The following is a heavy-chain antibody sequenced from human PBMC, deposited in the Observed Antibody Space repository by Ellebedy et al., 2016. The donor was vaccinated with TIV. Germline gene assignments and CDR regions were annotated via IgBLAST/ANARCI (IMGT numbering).Heavy chain of an antibody. D-gene: IGHD1-1*01. Sequence: MPSETLSLTCAVYGGSLSDDYWSWIRQPPGKGLEWIGEINHSGSTNYNPSLKSRVTISVDTSKNQLSLKVSSVTAADTVVYYCAKGGHTIDYWGQGTLVTVSS. CDR3: AKGGHTIDY. CDR1: GGSLSDDY. CDR2: INHSGST. V-gene: IGHV4-34*01. J-gene: IGHJ4*02.